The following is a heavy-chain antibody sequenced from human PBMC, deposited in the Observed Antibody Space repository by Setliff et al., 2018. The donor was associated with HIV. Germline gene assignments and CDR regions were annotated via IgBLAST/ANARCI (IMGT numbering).Heavy chain of an antibody. CDR2: INHKKRT. CDR3: ARGGYSYGFGRHRTYFQY. D-gene: IGHD5-18*01. J-gene: IGHJ1*01. Sequence: SSETLSLTCAVYGGSFSGYYWSWIRQAPGQGLEWIGEINHKKRTNYNPSLKSRVTISVDTSKNQLSLKLRSVTAADTAVYYCARGGYSYGFGRHRTYFQYWGQGTQVTSPQ. CDR1: GGSFSGYY. V-gene: IGHV4-34*01.